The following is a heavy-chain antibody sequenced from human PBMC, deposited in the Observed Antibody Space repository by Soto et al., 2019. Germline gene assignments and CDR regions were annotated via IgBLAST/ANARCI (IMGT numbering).Heavy chain of an antibody. CDR1: GGSFSSYA. J-gene: IGHJ4*02. V-gene: IGHV1-69*13. Sequence: VASVKVSCKASGGSFSSYAISGVRQAPGQGLEWMGAINPIFGTAHYAQKFQGRVTITADELTSTAYMELTRLSSDDTAVYFCAREGRHFDYWGQGTLVTVSS. CDR3: AREGRHFDY. CDR2: INPIFGTA.